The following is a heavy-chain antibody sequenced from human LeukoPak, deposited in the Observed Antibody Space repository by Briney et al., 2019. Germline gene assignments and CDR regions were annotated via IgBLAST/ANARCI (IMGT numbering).Heavy chain of an antibody. CDR3: ARDPIPYYYDSSGSRFDY. CDR2: IIPIFGTA. CDR1: GGTFSSYA. V-gene: IGHV1-69*05. Sequence: SVKVSCKASGGTFSSYAISWVRQAPGQGLEWMGGIIPIFGTANYAQKFQGRVTITTDESTSTAYMELNSLRAEDTAVYYCARDPIPYYYDSSGSRFDYWGQGTLVTVSS. D-gene: IGHD3-22*01. J-gene: IGHJ4*02.